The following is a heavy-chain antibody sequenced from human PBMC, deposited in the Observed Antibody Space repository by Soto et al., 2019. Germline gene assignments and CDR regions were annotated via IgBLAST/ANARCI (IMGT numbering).Heavy chain of an antibody. Sequence: SETLSLTCAVSGGSISSGGYSWSWIRQPPGKGLEWIGYIYHSGSTYYNPSLKSRVTISVDRSKNQFSPKLSSVTAADTAVYYCARAHGSGWGAFDIWGQGTMVT. CDR2: IYHSGST. CDR3: ARAHGSGWGAFDI. V-gene: IGHV4-30-2*01. D-gene: IGHD3-10*01. CDR1: GGSISSGGYS. J-gene: IGHJ3*02.